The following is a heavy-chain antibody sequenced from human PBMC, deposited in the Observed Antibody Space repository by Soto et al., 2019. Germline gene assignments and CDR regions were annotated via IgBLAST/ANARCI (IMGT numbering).Heavy chain of an antibody. CDR2: IYYSGST. V-gene: IGHV4-31*03. CDR3: ASRMKAFTIFGVVTKDLRAFDI. J-gene: IGHJ3*02. D-gene: IGHD3-3*01. Sequence: QVQLQESGPGLVKPSQTLSLTCTVSGGSISSGGYYWSWIRQHPGKGLEWIGYIYYSGSTYYNPSLKSRVTISVDTSKNQFSLKLSSVTAADTAVYYCASRMKAFTIFGVVTKDLRAFDIWGQGTMVTVSS. CDR1: GGSISSGGYY.